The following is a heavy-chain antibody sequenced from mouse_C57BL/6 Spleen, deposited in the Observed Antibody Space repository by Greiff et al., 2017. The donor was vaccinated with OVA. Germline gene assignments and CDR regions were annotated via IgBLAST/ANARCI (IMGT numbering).Heavy chain of an antibody. CDR1: GYAFSSSW. J-gene: IGHJ2*01. Sequence: VKLVESGPELVKPGASVKISCKASGYAFSSSWMNWVKQRPGKGLEWIGRIYPGDGDTNYNGKFKGKATLTADKSSSTAYMQLSSLTSEDSAVYCCARRGPYYSNYDYFDYWGQGTTLTVSS. CDR3: ARRGPYYSNYDYFDY. V-gene: IGHV1-82*01. D-gene: IGHD2-5*01. CDR2: IYPGDGDT.